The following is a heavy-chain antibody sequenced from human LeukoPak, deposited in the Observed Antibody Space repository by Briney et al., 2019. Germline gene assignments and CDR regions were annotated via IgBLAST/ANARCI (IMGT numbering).Heavy chain of an antibody. CDR1: GYTFTGYY. D-gene: IGHD4-17*01. Sequence: ASVKVSCKASGYTFTGYYMHWVRQAPGQGLEWMGRINPNSGGTNYAQKFQGRVTMTRDTSISTAYMEPSRLRSDDTAVYYCARSRKSYGDYVDWGQGTLVTVSS. CDR2: INPNSGGT. CDR3: ARSRKSYGDYVD. J-gene: IGHJ4*02. V-gene: IGHV1-2*06.